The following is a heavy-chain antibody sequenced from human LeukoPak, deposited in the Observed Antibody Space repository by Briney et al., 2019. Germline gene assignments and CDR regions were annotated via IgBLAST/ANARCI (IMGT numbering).Heavy chain of an antibody. CDR3: ASAPLNGDYFDY. CDR2: ISSSSSTI. D-gene: IGHD4-17*01. J-gene: IGHJ4*02. V-gene: IGHV3-48*02. CDR1: GFTFSSYS. Sequence: GGSLRLSCAASGFTFSSYSMNWVRQAPGKGLEWVSYISSSSSTIYYADSVKGRFTISRDNAKNSLYLQMDSLRDEDTAVYYCASAPLNGDYFDYWGQGTLVTVSS.